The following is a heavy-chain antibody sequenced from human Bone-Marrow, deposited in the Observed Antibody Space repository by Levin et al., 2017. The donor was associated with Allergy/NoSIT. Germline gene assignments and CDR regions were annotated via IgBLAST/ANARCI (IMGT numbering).Heavy chain of an antibody. CDR3: ARDGGYCTNSVCQTNSHYGMDV. CDR1: GYTFNTFV. V-gene: IGHV1-18*01. CDR2: ISGYSGNT. Sequence: HGESLKISCKASGYTFNTFVINWVRQAPGQGLEWMGWISGYSGNTNYALKFQNRVTMTTDTSTNTAYMELRSLRSDDTAVYYCARDGGYCTNSVCQTNSHYGMDVWGQGTTVTVS. D-gene: IGHD2-8*01. J-gene: IGHJ6*02.